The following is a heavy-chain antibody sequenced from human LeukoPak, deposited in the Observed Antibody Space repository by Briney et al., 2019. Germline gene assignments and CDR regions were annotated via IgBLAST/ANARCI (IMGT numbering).Heavy chain of an antibody. CDR3: ARDLVGASYY. V-gene: IGHV3-7*03. CDR1: GFTFGTFW. CDR2: INRDGSER. D-gene: IGHD1-26*01. J-gene: IGHJ4*02. Sequence: GGSLRLSCAASGFTFGTFWMSWVRQSPGKGLEWVANINRDGSERYYVDSVKGRFTISRDNARNSLYLETNSLRAEDSGVYYCARDLVGASYYWGQGTQVTV.